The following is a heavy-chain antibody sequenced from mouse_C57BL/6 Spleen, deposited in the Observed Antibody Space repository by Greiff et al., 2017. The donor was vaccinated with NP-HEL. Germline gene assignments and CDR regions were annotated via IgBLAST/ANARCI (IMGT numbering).Heavy chain of an antibody. D-gene: IGHD2-4*01. J-gene: IGHJ3*01. CDR2: ISYDGSN. CDR3: ARSPYDYDGFAY. Sequence: VQLQESGPGLVKPSQSLSLTCSVTGYSITSGYYWNWIRQFPGNKLEWMGYISYDGSNNYNPSLKNRISITRDTSKNQFFLKLNSVTTEDTATYYCARSPYDYDGFAYWGQGTLVTVSA. V-gene: IGHV3-6*01. CDR1: GYSITSGYY.